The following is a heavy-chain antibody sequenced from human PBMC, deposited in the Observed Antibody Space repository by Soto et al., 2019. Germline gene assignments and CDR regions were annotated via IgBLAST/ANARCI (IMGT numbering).Heavy chain of an antibody. CDR1: GYTFTGYY. V-gene: IGHV1-2*04. CDR3: ARERRSSSWTGSYYYGMDV. D-gene: IGHD6-13*01. Sequence: QVQLVQSGAEVKKPGASVKVSCKASGYTFTGYYMHWVRQAPGQRLEWMGWINPNSGGTNYAQKFQGWVTMTRDTSISTAYMELSRLRSDDTAVYYCARERRSSSWTGSYYYGMDVWGQGTPVTVSS. CDR2: INPNSGGT. J-gene: IGHJ6*02.